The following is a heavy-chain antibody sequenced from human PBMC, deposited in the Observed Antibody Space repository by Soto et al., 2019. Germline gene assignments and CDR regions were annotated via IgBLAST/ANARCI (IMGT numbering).Heavy chain of an antibody. V-gene: IGHV3-33*01. J-gene: IGHJ5*02. CDR3: ARARRKDQNWFDP. Sequence: QVQLVESGGGVVQPGRSLRLSCAASGFTFSSYGMHWVRQAPGKGLEWVAVIWYGGSNKYYADSVKGRFTISRDNSKNTLYLQMNSLRAEDTAVYYCARARRKDQNWFDPWGQGTLVTVSS. CDR1: GFTFSSYG. CDR2: IWYGGSNK.